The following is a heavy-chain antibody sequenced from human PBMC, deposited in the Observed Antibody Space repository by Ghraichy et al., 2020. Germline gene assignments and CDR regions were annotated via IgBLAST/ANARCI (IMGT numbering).Heavy chain of an antibody. Sequence: GGSLRLSCAASGFTFSNYSMSWVRQAPGKGLEWVSAISGSGGSTYYADSVKGRFTIYRDNSKNTLFLQMNSLRAEDTAVYYCAKGDAGPVTPYYSYGMDVWGQGTTVTVSS. CDR1: GFTFSNYS. D-gene: IGHD4-17*01. CDR3: AKGDAGPVTPYYSYGMDV. CDR2: ISGSGGST. J-gene: IGHJ6*02. V-gene: IGHV3-23*01.